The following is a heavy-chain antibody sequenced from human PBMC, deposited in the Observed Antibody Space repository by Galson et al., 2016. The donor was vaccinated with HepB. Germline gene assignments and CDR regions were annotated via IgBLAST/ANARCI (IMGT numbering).Heavy chain of an antibody. Sequence: SLRLSCAASGFTVSSDYMSWVRQAPGKGLEWVSIIYSGGTTYYADSVKGRFTISRDNSKNTPYLQMNSLRAEDTAVYYCARGPNDYGRALGYWGHGTLVTVSS. D-gene: IGHD4-17*01. CDR2: IYSGGTT. CDR1: GFTVSSDY. CDR3: ARGPNDYGRALGY. V-gene: IGHV3-53*01. J-gene: IGHJ4*01.